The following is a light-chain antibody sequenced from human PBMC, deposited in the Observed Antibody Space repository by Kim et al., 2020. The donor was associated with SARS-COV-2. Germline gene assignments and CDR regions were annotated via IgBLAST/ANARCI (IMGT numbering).Light chain of an antibody. V-gene: IGLV3-1*01. J-gene: IGLJ2*01. CDR1: KLGDKY. CDR2: QDS. CDR3: QAWDSSTGGV. Sequence: SYELTQPPSVSVSPGQTASITCSGDKLGDKYACWYQQKPGQSPVLVIYQDSKRPSGIPERFSGSNSGNTATLTISGTQAMDEADYYCQAWDSSTGGVFGGVTQLTVL.